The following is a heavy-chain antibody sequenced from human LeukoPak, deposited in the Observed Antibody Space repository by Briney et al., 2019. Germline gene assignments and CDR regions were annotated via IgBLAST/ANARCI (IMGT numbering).Heavy chain of an antibody. J-gene: IGHJ4*02. CDR2: IYYSGST. CDR1: GGSISSSSYY. Sequence: SETLSLTCTVSGGSISSSSYYWGWIRQPPGKGLEWIGSIYYSGSTYYNPSLKSRVTISVDTSKNQFSLKLSSVTAADTAVYYCATGRAIVATISHFDYWGQGTLVTVSS. D-gene: IGHD5-12*01. V-gene: IGHV4-39*07. CDR3: ATGRAIVATISHFDY.